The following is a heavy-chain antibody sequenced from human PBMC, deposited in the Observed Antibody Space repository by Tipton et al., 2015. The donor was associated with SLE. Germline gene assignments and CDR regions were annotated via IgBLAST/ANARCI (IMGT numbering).Heavy chain of an antibody. CDR1: GGSISSGGYY. J-gene: IGHJ4*02. D-gene: IGHD3-22*01. CDR2: INHSGST. Sequence: TLSLTCTVSGGSISSGGYYWSWIRQPPGKGLEWIGEINHSGSTNYNPSLKSRVTISVDTSKNQFSLKLSSVTAADTAVYYCARVNYYDSSGYPQSLDYWGQGTLVTVSS. CDR3: ARVNYYDSSGYPQSLDY. V-gene: IGHV4-39*07.